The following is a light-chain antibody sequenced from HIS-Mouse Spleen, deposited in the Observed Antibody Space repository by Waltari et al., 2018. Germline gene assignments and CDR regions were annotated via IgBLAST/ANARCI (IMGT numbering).Light chain of an antibody. V-gene: IGKV1-9*01. CDR3: QQLNSYPPT. CDR2: AAS. CDR1: QSISSY. J-gene: IGKJ1*01. Sequence: DIQLTQSPSFLSASVGDRVTITCRASQSISSYLAWYPQKPGKAPKLLIYAASTLQSGVPSRFSGSGSGTEFTLTISSLQPEDFATYYCQQLNSYPPTFGQGTKVEIK.